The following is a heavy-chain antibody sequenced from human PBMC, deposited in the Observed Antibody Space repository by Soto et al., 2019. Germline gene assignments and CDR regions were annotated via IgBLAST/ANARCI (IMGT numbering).Heavy chain of an antibody. CDR3: ARKGAAASYAHYYMDV. J-gene: IGHJ6*03. V-gene: IGHV4-59*01. CDR1: GGSISPYY. Sequence: PSETLSLTCTVSGGSISPYYWSWIRQPPGKGLERIGYVYYSGNTNYNPSLESRVTISVDTSRNRFSLNLTSATAADTAVYYCARKGAAASYAHYYMDVWGRGTAVTVSS. D-gene: IGHD6-13*01. CDR2: VYYSGNT.